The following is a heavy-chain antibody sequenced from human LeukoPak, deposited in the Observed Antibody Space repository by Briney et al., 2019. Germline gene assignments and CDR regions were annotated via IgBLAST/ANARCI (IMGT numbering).Heavy chain of an antibody. CDR1: GGSISSYY. J-gene: IGHJ3*02. CDR2: IFYSGST. CDR3: ARPLTGDAFDI. D-gene: IGHD7-27*01. Sequence: SETLSLTCSVSGGSISSYYWSWIRQPPGKGLEWIGYIFYSGSTIYNPSLRSRVTISVDTSKNQLSLKLTSVTAADTAVYYCARPLTGDAFDIWGQGTMVTVSS. V-gene: IGHV4-59*08.